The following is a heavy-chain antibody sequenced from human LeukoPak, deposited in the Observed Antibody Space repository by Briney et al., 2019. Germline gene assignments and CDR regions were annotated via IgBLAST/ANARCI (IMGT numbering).Heavy chain of an antibody. D-gene: IGHD2-2*01. J-gene: IGHJ4*02. CDR1: GYTFSNFD. CDR2: MNPESGNT. Sequence: GASVTVSCTASGYTFSNFDINWVRQATGQGPEWMGWMNPESGNTGYAQKFQGRVTMTRDSSKSTAYMELISLRSEDTAIYYCTRAIRHQLLSDYWGQGTLVTVSS. CDR3: TRAIRHQLLSDY. V-gene: IGHV1-8*01.